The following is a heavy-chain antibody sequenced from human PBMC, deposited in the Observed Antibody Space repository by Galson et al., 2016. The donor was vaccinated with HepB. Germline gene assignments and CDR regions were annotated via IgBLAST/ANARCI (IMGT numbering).Heavy chain of an antibody. CDR3: AREVRSGYYEVFDY. Sequence: SLRLSCATSGFTFSNYAIHWVRQAPGRGLQWVSVISFDGSNTYYADSVKGRFTISRDNSKNTLYLQMNNLRAEDTAVYYCAREVRSGYYEVFDYWGQGALVTVSS. CDR2: ISFDGSNT. J-gene: IGHJ4*02. CDR1: GFTFSNYA. V-gene: IGHV3-30-3*01. D-gene: IGHD3-22*01.